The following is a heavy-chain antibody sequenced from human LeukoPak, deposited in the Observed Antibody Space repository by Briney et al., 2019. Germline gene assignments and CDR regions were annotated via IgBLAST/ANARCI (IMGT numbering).Heavy chain of an antibody. V-gene: IGHV3-23*01. CDR1: GFTFSNYA. CDR2: ASGEGYSR. J-gene: IGHJ3*02. CDR3: ARHVDTSMVTAGAAFDI. D-gene: IGHD5-18*01. Sequence: PGGSLRLSCGASGFTFSNYAMSWGRQAPGKGLEWVSSASGEGYSRYYADSVQGRFTISRDNSKNTLYLQMNSLRGEDTAVYYCARHVDTSMVTAGAAFDIWGQGTIVTVSS.